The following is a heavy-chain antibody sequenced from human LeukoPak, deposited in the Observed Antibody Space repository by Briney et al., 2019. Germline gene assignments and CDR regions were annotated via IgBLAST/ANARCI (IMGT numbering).Heavy chain of an antibody. V-gene: IGHV1-69*05. Sequence: ASVTVSCKASGGTFSSYAISWVRQAPGQGLEWMGGIIPIFGTANYAQKFQGRVTITTDESTSTAYMELSSLRSEDTAVYYCARGPQSRYYYYMDVWGKGTTVTVSS. J-gene: IGHJ6*03. CDR2: IIPIFGTA. CDR3: ARGPQSRYYYYMDV. CDR1: GGTFSSYA.